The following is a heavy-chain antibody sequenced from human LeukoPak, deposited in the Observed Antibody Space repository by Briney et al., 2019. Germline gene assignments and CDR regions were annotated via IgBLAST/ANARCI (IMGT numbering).Heavy chain of an antibody. Sequence: GGSLRPSCAASEFSVGSNYMTWVRQAPGRGLEWVSYISSSGKTIYYADPVKGRFTISRDNAKNSLYLQMNSLRAEDTAVYYCARDLVVVTGISDYWGQGTLVTVSS. CDR1: EFSVGSNY. J-gene: IGHJ4*02. D-gene: IGHD2-21*02. CDR3: ARDLVVVTGISDY. CDR2: ISSSGKTI. V-gene: IGHV3-48*03.